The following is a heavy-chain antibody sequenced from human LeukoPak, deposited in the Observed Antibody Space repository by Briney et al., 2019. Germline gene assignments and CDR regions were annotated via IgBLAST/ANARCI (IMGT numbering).Heavy chain of an antibody. CDR3: VKAQYDFWSGLDY. CDR1: RITFSSYL. J-gene: IGHJ4*02. CDR2: ISGNGGST. V-gene: IGHV3-64D*09. D-gene: IGHD3-3*01. Sequence: GGSLRLSCAASRITFSSYLMHWVRQAPGKGLEYVSAISGNGGSTYYADSVKGRFTISRDNSKNTLYLQMSSLRTEDTAIYYCVKAQYDFWSGLDYWGQGTLVTVSS.